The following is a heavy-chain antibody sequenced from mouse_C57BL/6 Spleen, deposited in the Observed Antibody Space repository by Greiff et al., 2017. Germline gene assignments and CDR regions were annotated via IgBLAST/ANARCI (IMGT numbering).Heavy chain of an antibody. CDR2: IWRGGST. V-gene: IGHV2-5*01. D-gene: IGHD4-1*01. J-gene: IGHJ4*01. CDR3: AKEGWDGALDY. CDR1: GFSLTSYG. Sequence: VKLVESGPGLVQPSQSLSLTCTVSGFSLTSYGVHWVRQSPVKGLEWLGVIWRGGSTDYNAAFMSRLSSTKDNSKSQVFLRMNSLQADDAAIYYGAKEGWDGALDYWGQGTSVTVSA.